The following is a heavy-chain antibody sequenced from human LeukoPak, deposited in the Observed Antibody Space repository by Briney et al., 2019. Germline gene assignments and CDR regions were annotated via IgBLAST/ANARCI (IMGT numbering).Heavy chain of an antibody. D-gene: IGHD3-10*01. CDR1: GYTFTDSY. J-gene: IGHJ4*02. V-gene: IGHV1-2*02. Sequence: ASVKVSCKASGYTFTDSYMHWVRQAPGQGLEWMGWINPKTGGTNYAQRFQGRVSMTRDTSIRTAYMELNSLRSDDTAVYYCARDGRLTIFVRGIITEGSPPKNWGQGTLVTVSS. CDR3: ARDGRLTIFVRGIITEGSPPKN. CDR2: INPKTGGT.